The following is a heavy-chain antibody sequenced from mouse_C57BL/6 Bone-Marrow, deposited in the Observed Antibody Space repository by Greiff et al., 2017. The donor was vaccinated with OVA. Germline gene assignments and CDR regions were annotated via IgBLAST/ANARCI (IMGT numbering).Heavy chain of an antibody. D-gene: IGHD1-1*01. CDR3: ARSSRGVYFDY. Sequence: VQVVESGAELARPGASVKLSCKASGYTFTSYGISWVKQRTGQGLEWIGEIYPRSGNTYYNEKFKGKATLTADKSSSTAYMELRSLTSEDSAVYFCARSSRGVYFDYWGQGTTLTVSS. J-gene: IGHJ2*01. V-gene: IGHV1-81*01. CDR2: IYPRSGNT. CDR1: GYTFTSYG.